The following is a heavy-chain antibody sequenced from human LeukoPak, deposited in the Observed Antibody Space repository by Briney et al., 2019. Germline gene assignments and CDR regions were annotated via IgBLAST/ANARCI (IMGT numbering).Heavy chain of an antibody. V-gene: IGHV4-39*07. CDR3: ARAPIVFSAFHNWFHS. CDR1: GDSISSDSHF. CDR2: MSYRGTT. J-gene: IGHJ5*01. D-gene: IGHD2-15*01. Sequence: SETLSLTCTVTGDSISSDSHFWGWIRQPPGTGLEYIASMSYRGTTYHSPSLQSRVTISLDTSRNQFSLKLRSVTAADTAVYYCARAPIVFSAFHNWFHSWGQGTLVSVSS.